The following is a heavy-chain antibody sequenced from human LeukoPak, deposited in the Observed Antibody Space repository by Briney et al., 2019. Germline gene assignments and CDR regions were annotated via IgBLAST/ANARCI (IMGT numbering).Heavy chain of an antibody. CDR2: IRYDGSNK. Sequence: PGGSLRLSCAASGFTFSSYGMHWVRQAPGKGLEWVAFIRYDGSNKYYADSVKGRFTISRDNSKNTLYLQMNSLRAEDTAVYYCAKKIGNYDWFDSWGQGTLVTVSS. D-gene: IGHD1-7*01. V-gene: IGHV3-30*02. CDR3: AKKIGNYDWFDS. J-gene: IGHJ5*01. CDR1: GFTFSSYG.